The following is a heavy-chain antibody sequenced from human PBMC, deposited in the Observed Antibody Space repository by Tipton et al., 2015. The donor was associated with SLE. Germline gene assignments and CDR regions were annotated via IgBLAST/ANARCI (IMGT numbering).Heavy chain of an antibody. CDR3: ASGILTGNAAFDT. Sequence: LRLSCAVCGGSFSGYYWSWIRQPPGKGLEWIGEINHSGSTNYKPSLKSRVTISVDTSKNQFSLKLSSVTAADTAIYYCASGILTGNAAFDTWGPGTMVTVSS. D-gene: IGHD3-9*01. CDR1: GGSFSGYY. CDR2: INHSGST. J-gene: IGHJ3*02. V-gene: IGHV4-34*01.